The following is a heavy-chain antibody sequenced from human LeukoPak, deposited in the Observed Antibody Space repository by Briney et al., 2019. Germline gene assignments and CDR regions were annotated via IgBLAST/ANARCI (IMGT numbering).Heavy chain of an antibody. CDR2: IWYDGSNK. CDR3: ASRATVTTDRFWFDP. J-gene: IGHJ5*02. D-gene: IGHD4-11*01. V-gene: IGHV3-33*01. Sequence: GGSLRLSCAASGFTFSSYGMHWVRQAPGKGLEWVAVIWYDGSNKYYADSVKGRFTISRDNSKNTLYLQMNSLRAEDTAVYYCASRATVTTDRFWFDPWGQGTLVTVSS. CDR1: GFTFSSYG.